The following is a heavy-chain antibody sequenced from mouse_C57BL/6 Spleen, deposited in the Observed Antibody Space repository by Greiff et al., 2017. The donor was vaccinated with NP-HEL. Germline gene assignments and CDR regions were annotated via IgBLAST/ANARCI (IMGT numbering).Heavy chain of an antibody. CDR3: ARSYYYGSSPYYAMDD. V-gene: IGHV1-18*01. D-gene: IGHD1-1*01. CDR1: GYTFTDYN. CDR2: INPNNGGT. J-gene: IGHJ4*01. Sequence: EVQLQQSGPELVKPGASVKIPCKASGYTFTDYNMDWVKQSHGKSLEWIGDINPNNGGTIYNQKFKGKATLTVDKSSSTAYMELRSLTSEDTAVYYCARSYYYGSSPYYAMDDWGQGTSVTVSS.